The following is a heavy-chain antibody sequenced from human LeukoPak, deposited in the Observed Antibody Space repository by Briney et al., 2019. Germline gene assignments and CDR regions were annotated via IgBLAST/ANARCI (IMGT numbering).Heavy chain of an antibody. J-gene: IGHJ4*02. CDR2: INPNGGDT. Sequence: GASVNVSCKAAGYNFPAYFVHWVRQAPGQGLEWMGRINPNGGDTNYAQKFQGRVIMASDTSISTAYMELSSLISDDTAVYYCVRVGFTTSWSNFDYWGQGTLVTVSS. CDR3: VRVGFTTSWSNFDY. V-gene: IGHV1-2*06. D-gene: IGHD2-2*01. CDR1: GYNFPAYF.